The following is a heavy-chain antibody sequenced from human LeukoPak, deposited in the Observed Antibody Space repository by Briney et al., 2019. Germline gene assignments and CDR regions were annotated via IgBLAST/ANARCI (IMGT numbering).Heavy chain of an antibody. V-gene: IGHV1-69*13. CDR3: ARGRRGATTGFDFDY. Sequence: SVKVSCKASGGTFSSYAISWVRQAPGQGLEWMGGIIPIFGTANYAQKFQGRVTITADESTSTAYMELSSLRSEDTAVYYCARGRRGATTGFDFDYWGQGTLVTVSS. J-gene: IGHJ4*02. CDR1: GGTFSSYA. D-gene: IGHD3-10*01. CDR2: IIPIFGTA.